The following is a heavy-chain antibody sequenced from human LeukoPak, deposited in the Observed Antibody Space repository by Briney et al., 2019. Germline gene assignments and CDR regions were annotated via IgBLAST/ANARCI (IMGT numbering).Heavy chain of an antibody. Sequence: ASVKVSCKASGYTFTSYGISWVRQAPGQGLEWMGWINTNTGNPTYAQGFAGRFVFSLDTSVSTAYLQISSLKAEDTAVYYCAKGVGATENYFDYWGQGTLVTVSS. CDR2: INTNTGNP. CDR3: AKGVGATENYFDY. CDR1: GYTFTSYG. V-gene: IGHV7-4-1*02. D-gene: IGHD1-26*01. J-gene: IGHJ4*02.